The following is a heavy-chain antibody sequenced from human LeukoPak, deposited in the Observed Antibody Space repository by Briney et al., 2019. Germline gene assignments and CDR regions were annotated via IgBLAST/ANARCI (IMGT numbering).Heavy chain of an antibody. CDR3: AKDQFLEPSYYFDY. Sequence: PGGSLRLSCAASGFTFSSNWMYWVRQAPGKGLVWVSYISSDGSSTNYADSVKGRFTISRDNAKNTLYVQMNSLRADDTAVYYCAKDQFLEPSYYFDYWGQGTLVTVFS. CDR1: GFTFSSNW. D-gene: IGHD3-3*01. J-gene: IGHJ4*02. V-gene: IGHV3-74*01. CDR2: ISSDGSST.